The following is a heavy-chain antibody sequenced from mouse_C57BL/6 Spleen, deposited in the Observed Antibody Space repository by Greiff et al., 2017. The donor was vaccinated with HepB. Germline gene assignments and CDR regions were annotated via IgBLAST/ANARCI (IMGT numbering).Heavy chain of an antibody. Sequence: EVQLQQSGAELVKPGASVKLSCTASGFNIKDYYMHWVKQRTEQGLEWIGRIDPEDGETKYAPKFPGKATITADTSSNTAYLQLSSLTSEDTAVYYCARDSNYVGYYAMDYWGQGTSVTVSS. CDR2: IDPEDGET. CDR3: ARDSNYVGYYAMDY. V-gene: IGHV14-2*01. D-gene: IGHD2-5*01. J-gene: IGHJ4*01. CDR1: GFNIKDYY.